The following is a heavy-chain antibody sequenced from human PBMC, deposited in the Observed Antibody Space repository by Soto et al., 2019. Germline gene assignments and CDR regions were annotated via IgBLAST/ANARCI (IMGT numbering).Heavy chain of an antibody. CDR3: ARDCAAMAYYFDY. V-gene: IGHV1-3*01. CDR2: INAGNGNT. CDR1: GYTFTSYA. Sequence: ASVKVSCKASGYTFTSYAMHWVRQAPGQRLEWMGWINAGNGNTKYSQKFQGRVTITRDTSASTAYMELSSLRSEDTAVYYCARDCAAMAYYFDYWGQGTLVTVSS. J-gene: IGHJ4*02. D-gene: IGHD5-18*01.